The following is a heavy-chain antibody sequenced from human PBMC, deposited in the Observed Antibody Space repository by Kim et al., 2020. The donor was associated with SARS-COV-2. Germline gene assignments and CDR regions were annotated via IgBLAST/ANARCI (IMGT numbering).Heavy chain of an antibody. V-gene: IGHV4-39*07. Sequence: SETLSLTCTVSGGSISSSSYYWGWIRQPPGKGLEWIGSIYYSGSTYYNPSLKSRVTISVDTSKNQFSLKLSSVTAADTAVYYCARDRAEGSYGYMRYYYGMDVWGQGTTVTVSS. CDR1: GGSISSSSYY. CDR2: IYYSGST. D-gene: IGHD5-18*01. CDR3: ARDRAEGSYGYMRYYYGMDV. J-gene: IGHJ6*02.